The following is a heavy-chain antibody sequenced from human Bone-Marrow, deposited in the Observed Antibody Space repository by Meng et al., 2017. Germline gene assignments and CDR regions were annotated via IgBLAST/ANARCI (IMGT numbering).Heavy chain of an antibody. CDR2: IVSDGGIT. CDR1: GFNFGDYI. CDR3: ARDLAWVRFDY. D-gene: IGHD3-3*01. Sequence: ESLKLSCGASGFNFGDYIMHWVRQSPGKGLEWISRIVSDGGITTYAEAVKRRFTGSRDNAKNTLYPQMNSWGADDTAVYYCARDLAWVRFDYWGQGALVTVSS. V-gene: IGHV3-74*01. J-gene: IGHJ4*02.